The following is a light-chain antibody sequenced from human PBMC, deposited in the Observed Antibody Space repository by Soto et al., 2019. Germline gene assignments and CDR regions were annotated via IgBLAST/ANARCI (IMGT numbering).Light chain of an antibody. J-gene: IGKJ1*01. V-gene: IGKV1-39*01. CDR1: QSISSY. CDR3: QQYNNSPQT. Sequence: DIQMTQSPSSLSASVGDRVTITCRASQSISSYLNWYQQKPGKAPKLLIYAASSLQSGIPSRFSGSGSGTDFTLTISSLQSEDFAAYYCQQYNNSPQTFGQGTKLDIK. CDR2: AAS.